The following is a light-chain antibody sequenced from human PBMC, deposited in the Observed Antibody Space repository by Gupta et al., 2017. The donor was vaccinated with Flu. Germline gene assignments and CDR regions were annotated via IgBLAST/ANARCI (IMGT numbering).Light chain of an antibody. J-gene: IGLJ1*01. CDR1: TGAVTSGHY. CDR3: LLSYSGARLYV. V-gene: IGLV7-46*01. Sequence: QAVVTQAPSLTVSPGGTVTLTCGSSTGAVTSGHYPYWFQQKPGQAPRTLIYDTSNKHSGTPARFSGSLLGGKAALTLSGAQPEDEAEYYCLLSYSGARLYVFGTGTKVTVV. CDR2: DTS.